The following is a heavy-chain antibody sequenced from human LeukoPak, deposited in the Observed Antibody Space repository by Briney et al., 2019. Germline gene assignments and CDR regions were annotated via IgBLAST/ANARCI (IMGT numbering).Heavy chain of an antibody. CDR2: ISSSSSYI. Sequence: PGGSLRLSCAASGFTFSSYSMNWVRQAPGKGVEWVSSISSSSSYIYYADSVKGRVTISRDNAKNSLYLQMNSLRAEDTAVYYCARDTPMVQNYYYYYMDVWGKGTTVTVSS. J-gene: IGHJ6*03. D-gene: IGHD3-10*01. CDR3: ARDTPMVQNYYYYYMDV. CDR1: GFTFSSYS. V-gene: IGHV3-21*01.